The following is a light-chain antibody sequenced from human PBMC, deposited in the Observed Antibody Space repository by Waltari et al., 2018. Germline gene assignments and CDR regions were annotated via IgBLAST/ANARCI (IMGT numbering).Light chain of an antibody. J-gene: IGLJ2*01. CDR3: YSTEDAGHHRV. CDR2: QDT. V-gene: IGLV3-10*01. Sequence: SYDLTQTPSVSVSPGQTARITRPGDALSKKYANWFQQKSGPAPILVRYQDTKRPSGIPGRCSGSSSGTRATLTISGARVEDEADYYCYSTEDAGHHRVFGGGTKVTVL. CDR1: ALSKKY.